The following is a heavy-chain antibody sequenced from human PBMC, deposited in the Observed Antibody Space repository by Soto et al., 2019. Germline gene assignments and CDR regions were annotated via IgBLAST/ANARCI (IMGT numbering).Heavy chain of an antibody. V-gene: IGHV3-7*01. D-gene: IGHD2-2*01. CDR2: IKQDGSEK. CDR1: GFTFSSYW. CDR3: ARDPNMVLVPAAFRSYYYYYGMDV. J-gene: IGHJ6*02. Sequence: EVQLVESGGGLVQPGGSLRLSCAASGFTFSSYWMSWVRQAPGKGLEWVANIKQDGSEKYYVDAVKGRFTISRDNAKNSLDLQMNSLRAEDTAVYYCARDPNMVLVPAAFRSYYYYYGMDVWGQGTTVTVSS.